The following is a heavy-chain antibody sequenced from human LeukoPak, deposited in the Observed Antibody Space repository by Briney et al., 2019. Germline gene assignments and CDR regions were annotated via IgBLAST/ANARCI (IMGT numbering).Heavy chain of an antibody. D-gene: IGHD6-25*01. CDR3: ARHVSLSSGLDY. Sequence: SETLSLTCTVSGGSISSNNSYWGWIRQPPGKGLEWIGSIYYSGTTYYNPSLKSRVTISVDTSRNQFSLQLSSVTAADTAVYYCARHVSLSSGLDYWGQGTLVTVSS. J-gene: IGHJ4*02. V-gene: IGHV4-39*01. CDR2: IYYSGTT. CDR1: GGSISSNNSY.